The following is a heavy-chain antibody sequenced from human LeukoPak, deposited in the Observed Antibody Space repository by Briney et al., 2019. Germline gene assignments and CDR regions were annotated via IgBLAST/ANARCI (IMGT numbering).Heavy chain of an antibody. Sequence: GRSLRLSCAASGFTFSSYGMHWVRQAPGKGLEWVAVIWYDGSNKYYADSVKGRFTISRDNSKNTLYLQMNSLRAEDTAVYYCARGGPPTTYYYDSSGYSLDYWGQGTLVTVSS. J-gene: IGHJ4*02. V-gene: IGHV3-33*01. CDR2: IWYDGSNK. CDR1: GFTFSSYG. D-gene: IGHD3-22*01. CDR3: ARGGPPTTYYYDSSGYSLDY.